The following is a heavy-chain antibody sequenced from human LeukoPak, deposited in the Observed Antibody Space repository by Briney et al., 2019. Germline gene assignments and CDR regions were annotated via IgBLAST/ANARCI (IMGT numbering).Heavy chain of an antibody. CDR3: AKDRGPRTYYDSSGYDY. Sequence: PGGSLRLSCAASGFTFSSSAMSWVPQAPGKGLEWVSAISGSGGSTYYADSVKGRFTISRDNSKNTLYLQMNSLRAEDTAVYYCAKDRGPRTYYDSSGYDYWGQGTLVTVSS. D-gene: IGHD3-22*01. CDR2: ISGSGGST. CDR1: GFTFSSSA. J-gene: IGHJ4*02. V-gene: IGHV3-23*01.